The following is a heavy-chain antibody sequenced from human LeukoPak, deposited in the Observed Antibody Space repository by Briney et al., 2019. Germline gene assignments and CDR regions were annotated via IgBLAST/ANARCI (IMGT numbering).Heavy chain of an antibody. D-gene: IGHD3-9*01. V-gene: IGHV4-59*01. CDR1: GGSISSYY. Sequence: KPSETLSLTCTVSGGSISSYYWSWIRQPPGKGLEWIGYIYYSGSTNYNPSLKSRVTISVDTSKNQFSLKLSSVTAADTAVYYCARAWSPRFDWLLNNYYYMDVWGKGTTVTVSS. CDR2: IYYSGST. J-gene: IGHJ6*03. CDR3: ARAWSPRFDWLLNNYYYMDV.